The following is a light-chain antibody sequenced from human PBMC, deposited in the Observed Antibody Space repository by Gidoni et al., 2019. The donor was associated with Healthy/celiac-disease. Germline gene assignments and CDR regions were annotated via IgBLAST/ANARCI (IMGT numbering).Light chain of an antibody. J-gene: IGKJ4*01. CDR1: QSISSW. Sequence: DIQMTQSPSTLSASVGDRVTITCRASQSISSWLAGYQQKPGKAPKLLIYKASSLESGVPSRFSGSGSGTEFTLTISSLQPDDFATDYCQQYNSYPLTFGGGTKVEIK. CDR3: QQYNSYPLT. CDR2: KAS. V-gene: IGKV1-5*03.